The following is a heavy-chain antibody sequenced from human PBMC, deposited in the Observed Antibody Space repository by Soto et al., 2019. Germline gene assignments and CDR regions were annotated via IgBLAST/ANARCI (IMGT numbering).Heavy chain of an antibody. D-gene: IGHD5-12*01. J-gene: IGHJ5*02. CDR2: HNGYNGQT. CDR3: AGPYDSAGLGT. CDR1: ENTFSTYL. Sequence: ASVKVSCKASENTFSTYLVHWVRQVHGQGLEWMGWHNGYNGQTEYSQKFQGRVTITRDTSAKTAYLELRSLTSEDTAVYYCAGPYDSAGLGTWGQGTLVTVSS. V-gene: IGHV1-3*01.